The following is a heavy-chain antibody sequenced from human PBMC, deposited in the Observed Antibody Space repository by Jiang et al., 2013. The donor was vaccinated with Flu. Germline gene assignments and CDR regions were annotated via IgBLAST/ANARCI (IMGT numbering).Heavy chain of an antibody. D-gene: IGHD2-2*01. CDR2: IIPTTGNP. V-gene: IGHV7-4-1*02. Sequence: QSGSELKKPGASVKVSCMASGYTFTSYAMNWVRQAPGQGLEWVGWIIPTTGNPTYAQAFTGRFVFSLDTSVSTAYLQISSLKAEDTAVYYCASTAAAAYWGQGTLVTVSS. CDR1: GYTFTSYA. J-gene: IGHJ4*02. CDR3: ASTAAAAY.